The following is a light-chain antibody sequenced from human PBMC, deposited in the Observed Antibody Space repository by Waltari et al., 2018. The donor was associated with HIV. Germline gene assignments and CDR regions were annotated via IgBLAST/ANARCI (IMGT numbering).Light chain of an antibody. Sequence: YEVTQPPSVSVSPGQTARITCSGDALPKQYTYWYQQKTGQAPVLVIYKDIERPSGIPERFSGSVTGTTVTLTISGVQAEDEADYYCQSADSGGTYWVFGGGTKLTVL. CDR1: ALPKQY. V-gene: IGLV3-25*03. CDR2: KDI. CDR3: QSADSGGTYWV. J-gene: IGLJ3*02.